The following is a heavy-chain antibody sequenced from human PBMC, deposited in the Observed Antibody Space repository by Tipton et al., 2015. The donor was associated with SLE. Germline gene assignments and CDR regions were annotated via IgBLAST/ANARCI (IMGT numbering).Heavy chain of an antibody. D-gene: IGHD1-7*01. CDR1: GGSFSGYH. J-gene: IGHJ4*02. CDR3: ARRYNWNYKDYFDY. CDR2: IADTGSP. Sequence: TLSLTCAVYGGSFSGYHWTWIRQPPGQGLEWIGEIADTGSPNYNPSLKSRVTISLDTPKSQFSLILNSLTAADTAVYYCARRYNWNYKDYFDYWGQGTPVTVSS. V-gene: IGHV4-34*01.